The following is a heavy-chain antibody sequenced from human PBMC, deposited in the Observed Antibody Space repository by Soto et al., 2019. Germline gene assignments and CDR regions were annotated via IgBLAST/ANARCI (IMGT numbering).Heavy chain of an antibody. D-gene: IGHD6-6*01. CDR1: GYTFTSYG. Sequence: QVQLVQSGAEVKKPGASVKVSCKASGYTFTSYGISWVRQAPGQGLEWMGWISAYNGNTNYAQKLQGRVTMTTDTSTSTAYMELRNLRSDDTAVYYCASGISSASRVDYYYGMDVWGQGTTVTVSS. CDR2: ISAYNGNT. J-gene: IGHJ6*02. CDR3: ASGISSASRVDYYYGMDV. V-gene: IGHV1-18*01.